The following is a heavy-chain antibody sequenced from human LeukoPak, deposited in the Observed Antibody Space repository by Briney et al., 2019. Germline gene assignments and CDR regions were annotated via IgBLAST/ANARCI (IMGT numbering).Heavy chain of an antibody. CDR2: IYPGDSDT. D-gene: IGHD3-22*01. Sequence: GESLKISCKGSGYSFTSYWIGWVRQMPGKGLEWMGIIYPGDSDTRYSPSFQGQVTISADKSISTAYLQWSSLKASDTAMYYCAIHYDSSDYTSLFDYWGQGTLVTVSS. CDR1: GYSFTSYW. CDR3: AIHYDSSDYTSLFDY. J-gene: IGHJ4*02. V-gene: IGHV5-51*01.